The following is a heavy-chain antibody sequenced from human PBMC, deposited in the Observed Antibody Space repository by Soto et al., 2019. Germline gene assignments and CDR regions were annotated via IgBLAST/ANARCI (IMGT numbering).Heavy chain of an antibody. J-gene: IGHJ4*02. Sequence: PGGSLRLSCPASGFTFSSDSMNWVRQAPGKGLEWVSSISSSSSYIYYADSVKGRFTISRDNAKNSLYLQMNSLRAEDTAVYYCASRGGSYYYDSSGPPGYWGQGTLVTVSS. D-gene: IGHD3-22*01. CDR2: ISSSSSYI. V-gene: IGHV3-21*01. CDR3: ASRGGSYYYDSSGPPGY. CDR1: GFTFSSDS.